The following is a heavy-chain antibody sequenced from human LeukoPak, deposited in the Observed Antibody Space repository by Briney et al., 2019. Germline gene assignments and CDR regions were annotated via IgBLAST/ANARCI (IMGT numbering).Heavy chain of an antibody. J-gene: IGHJ3*02. V-gene: IGHV1-46*01. D-gene: IGHD3-10*01. CDR1: GYTFTSYY. Sequence: ASVKVSCKASGYTFTSYYMHWVRQAPGQGLEGMGIINPSGGSTSYAQKFQGRVTMTRDTSTSTVYMELSSLRSEDTAVYYCARRPYGSGSLAAFDIWGQGTMVTVSS. CDR3: ARRPYGSGSLAAFDI. CDR2: INPSGGST.